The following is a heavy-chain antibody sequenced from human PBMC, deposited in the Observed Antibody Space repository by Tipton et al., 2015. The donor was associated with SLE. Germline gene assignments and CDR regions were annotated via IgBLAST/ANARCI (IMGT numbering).Heavy chain of an antibody. J-gene: IGHJ3*02. CDR2: IYYSGST. CDR1: GGSICNGGYY. Sequence: TLSLTCTVSGGSICNGGYYWNWIRQHPGKGLEWIGNIYYSGSTYYNPSLKSRVTISADTSQNQFSLKVRSVTAADTAVYYCARVPMVSTGGAFDIWGQGTAVTVSS. V-gene: IGHV4-31*03. CDR3: ARVPMVSTGGAFDI. D-gene: IGHD1-14*01.